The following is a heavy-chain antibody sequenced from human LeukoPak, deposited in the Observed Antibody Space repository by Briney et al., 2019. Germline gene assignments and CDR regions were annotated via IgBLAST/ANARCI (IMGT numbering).Heavy chain of an antibody. Sequence: GGSLRLSCEVSGFTLSSYTMNWVRQAPGKGLEWVAFIRYDGSNKYYADSVKGRFTISRDNSKNTLYLQMNSLRAEDTAVYYCAKDDPTRTGPYYYDSSGRLLDYWGQGTLVTVSS. CDR3: AKDDPTRTGPYYYDSSGRLLDY. CDR1: GFTLSSYT. V-gene: IGHV3-30*02. D-gene: IGHD3-22*01. CDR2: IRYDGSNK. J-gene: IGHJ4*02.